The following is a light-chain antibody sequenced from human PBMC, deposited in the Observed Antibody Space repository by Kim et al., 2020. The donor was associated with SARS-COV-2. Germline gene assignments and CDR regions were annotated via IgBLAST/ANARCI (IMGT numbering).Light chain of an antibody. J-gene: IGKJ2*01. Sequence: IVMTQTPLSLSVTLGQPASISCKSNQSLLYTDGRTYLYWYLQKAGQSPHLLISELSSRFSGAPDRFSGSGSGTDFTLKISRVEAADVGVYYCMQGLVLYTFGQGTKLEIK. V-gene: IGKV2-29*02. CDR3: MQGLVLYT. CDR2: ELS. CDR1: QSLLYTDGRTY.